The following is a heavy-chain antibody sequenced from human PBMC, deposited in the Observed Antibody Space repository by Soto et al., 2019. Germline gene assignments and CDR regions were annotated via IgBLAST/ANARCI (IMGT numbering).Heavy chain of an antibody. J-gene: IGHJ4*02. V-gene: IGHV1-69*01. CDR3: ARGTSVVAATLSPFDY. Sequence: QVQLVQSGAEVKKPGSSVKVSCKSSGGTFSSYAISWVRQAPGQGLEWMGGIIPIFGTANYAKKFQGRVTITADESTSTAYMELSSLRSEDTAVDYCARGTSVVAATLSPFDYWGQGTLVTVSS. D-gene: IGHD2-15*01. CDR2: IIPIFGTA. CDR1: GGTFSSYA.